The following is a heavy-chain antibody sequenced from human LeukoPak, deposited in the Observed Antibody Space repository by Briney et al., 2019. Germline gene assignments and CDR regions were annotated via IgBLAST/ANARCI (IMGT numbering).Heavy chain of an antibody. J-gene: IGHJ3*02. Sequence: SETLSLTCTVSGGSLSSSTNYYWAWIRQPPGKGLEWIGSIYYSGTTYYNPSLKSRVTISVDTSKNQFSLKLSSVTAADTAVYYCAKTLQRRRDDAFDIWGQGTMVTVSS. CDR1: GGSLSSSTNYY. V-gene: IGHV4-39*01. D-gene: IGHD2-21*02. CDR2: IYYSGTT. CDR3: AKTLQRRRDDAFDI.